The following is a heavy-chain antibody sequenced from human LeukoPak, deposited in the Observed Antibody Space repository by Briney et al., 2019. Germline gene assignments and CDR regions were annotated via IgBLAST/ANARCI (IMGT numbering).Heavy chain of an antibody. V-gene: IGHV1-18*01. Sequence: ASVKVSCKASGYTFTSYGISWVRQAPGQGLEWMGWISAYNGNTNYAQKLQGRVTMTTDTSTSTAYMELRSLRSDDTAVYYCATRGTVITLNYFDYWGQGTLVTVSS. D-gene: IGHD4-11*01. J-gene: IGHJ4*02. CDR3: ATRGTVITLNYFDY. CDR2: ISAYNGNT. CDR1: GYTFTSYG.